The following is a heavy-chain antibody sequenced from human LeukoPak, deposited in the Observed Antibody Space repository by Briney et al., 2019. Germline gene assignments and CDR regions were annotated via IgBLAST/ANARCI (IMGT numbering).Heavy chain of an antibody. CDR2: INQRGSEK. J-gene: IGHJ3*02. CDR1: GFTFNNYW. CDR3: ARGYVGEI. Sequence: GGSLRLSCAASGFTFNNYWMNWVRQGPGKGLEWVASINQRGSEKNYVDSVKGRFTISRDNAKNSQYLQLNSLRAEDPAVYYWARGYVGEIWGEGTMVTVSS. V-gene: IGHV3-7*01. D-gene: IGHD3-10*01.